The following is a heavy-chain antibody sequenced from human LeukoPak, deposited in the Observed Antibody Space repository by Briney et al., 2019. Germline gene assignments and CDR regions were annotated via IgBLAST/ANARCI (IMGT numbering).Heavy chain of an antibody. D-gene: IGHD3-22*01. J-gene: IGHJ4*02. Sequence: MPSETLSLTCTVSGGSTSSSNYYWGWIRQPPGKGLEWIGGIHYSGNTYYNPSLKSRVTISVDTSKNQFSLKLSSVTAADTAVYYCAREVPYYYDSSGYSYYFDYWGQGTLVTVSS. CDR1: GGSTSSSNYY. V-gene: IGHV4-39*07. CDR2: IHYSGNT. CDR3: AREVPYYYDSSGYSYYFDY.